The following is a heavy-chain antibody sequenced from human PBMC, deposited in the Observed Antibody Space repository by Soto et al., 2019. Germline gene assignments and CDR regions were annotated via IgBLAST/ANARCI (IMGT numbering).Heavy chain of an antibody. CDR3: AKDRRYCSGGSCYSVDY. J-gene: IGHJ4*02. CDR1: GFPFSSYA. Sequence: GGSLRLSCAASGFPFSSYAMSWVRQAPGKGLEWVSAISGSGGSTYYADSVKGRFTISRDNSKNTLYLQMNSLRAEDTAVYYCAKDRRYCSGGSCYSVDYWGQGTLVTVSS. D-gene: IGHD2-15*01. V-gene: IGHV3-23*01. CDR2: ISGSGGST.